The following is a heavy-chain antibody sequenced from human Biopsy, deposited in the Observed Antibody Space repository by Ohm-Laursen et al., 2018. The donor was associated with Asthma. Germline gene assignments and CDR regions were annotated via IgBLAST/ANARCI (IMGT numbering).Heavy chain of an antibody. D-gene: IGHD1-26*01. V-gene: IGHV1-18*04. J-gene: IGHJ4*02. Sequence: SVKSSCKAACCTFTSYGICWGRQPPGRVLWWMGWISAYNGNTNYAQKLQGRVTMSTDTSTSTAYMELRSLRSDATAVYYCARDGPVGAPSDYWGQGTLVTVSS. CDR2: ISAYNGNT. CDR1: CCTFTSYG. CDR3: ARDGPVGAPSDY.